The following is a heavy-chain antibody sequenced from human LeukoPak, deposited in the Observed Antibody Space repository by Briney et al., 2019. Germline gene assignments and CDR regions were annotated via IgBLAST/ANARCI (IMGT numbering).Heavy chain of an antibody. D-gene: IGHD5-18*01. CDR1: GGSISSYY. V-gene: IGHV4-59*01. J-gene: IGHJ6*03. Sequence: SETLSLTCTVSGGSISSYYWSWIRQPPGKGLEWFGFIYYSRSTNYTPSLKSRVTISVDSSKNQFSLKLSSVTAADTAVYYCARTTEGGYTYDYYYYYYRDVWGKGTTVTISS. CDR2: IYYSRST. CDR3: ARTTEGGYTYDYYYYYYRDV.